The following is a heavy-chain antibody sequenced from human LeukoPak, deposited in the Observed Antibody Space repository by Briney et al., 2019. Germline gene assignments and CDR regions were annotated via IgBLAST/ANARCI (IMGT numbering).Heavy chain of an antibody. CDR1: GFTFSSYA. V-gene: IGHV3-23*01. D-gene: IGHD6-19*01. CDR3: TRGIAGAWTLYYYYMDV. J-gene: IGHJ6*03. CDR2: ISGSGGST. Sequence: PGGSLRLSCAASGFTFSSYAMSWVRQAPGKGLEWVSAISGSGGSTYYADSVKGRFTISRDNSKNTLYLQMNSLRAEDTAVYYSTRGIAGAWTLYYYYMDVWGKGTTVTVSS.